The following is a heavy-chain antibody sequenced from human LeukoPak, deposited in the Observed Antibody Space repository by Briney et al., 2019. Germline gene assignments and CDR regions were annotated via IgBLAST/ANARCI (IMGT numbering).Heavy chain of an antibody. CDR1: GGSISNYY. CDR3: AREDPQTTVPEGLDV. D-gene: IGHD4-17*01. V-gene: IGHV4-59*01. Sequence: PSETLSLTCTVSGGSISNYYWSWLRQPPGKGLEWIGYIYFSGTTNINPSLKSRVTISVDMSKNQYSLKLSSVTAADTAVYYCAREDPQTTVPEGLDVWGQGTTVTVSS. J-gene: IGHJ6*02. CDR2: IYFSGTT.